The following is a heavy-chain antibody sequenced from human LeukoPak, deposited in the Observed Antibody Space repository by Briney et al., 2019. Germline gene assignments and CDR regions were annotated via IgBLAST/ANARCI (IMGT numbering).Heavy chain of an antibody. J-gene: IGHJ4*02. CDR1: GGTFSSYA. CDR3: ARDSGKRELRSHVTY. CDR2: IIPIFGTA. D-gene: IGHD1-26*01. Sequence: GASVKVSCKASGGTFSSYAISWVRQAPGQGLEWMGGIIPIFGTANYAQKFQGRVTITADKSTSTAYMELSSLRSEDTAVYYCARDSGKRELRSHVTYWGQGTLVTVSS. V-gene: IGHV1-69*06.